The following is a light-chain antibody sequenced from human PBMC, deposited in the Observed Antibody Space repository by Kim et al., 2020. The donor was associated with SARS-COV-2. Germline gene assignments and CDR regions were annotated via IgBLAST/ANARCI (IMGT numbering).Light chain of an antibody. V-gene: IGKV1-39*01. CDR1: QSISSH. CDR2: AAS. J-gene: IGKJ3*01. CDR3: QQSYITPFT. Sequence: DIQMTQSPSSLSASVGDRVNITCRTTQSISSHLNWYQQKPGRAPKLLISAASTLQGGVPSRFSGSGSETDFTLTISSLQPDDFATYFCQQSYITPFTCGPGTKVDIK.